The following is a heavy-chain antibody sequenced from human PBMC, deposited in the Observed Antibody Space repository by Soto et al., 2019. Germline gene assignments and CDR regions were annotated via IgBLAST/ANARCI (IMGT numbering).Heavy chain of an antibody. D-gene: IGHD2-2*01. CDR1: GYNFAKYW. CDR2: IYPGDSDT. J-gene: IGHJ5*02. V-gene: IGHV5-51*01. Sequence: GESLKISCQGSGYNFAKYWIAWVRQMPGKGLEWMGIIYPGDSDTRYSPSVEGQVSISVDTSISTAYLQWFSLKASDTAIYYCARRGCGSTRCKNRFVPWDQGTLVTASS. CDR3: ARRGCGSTRCKNRFVP.